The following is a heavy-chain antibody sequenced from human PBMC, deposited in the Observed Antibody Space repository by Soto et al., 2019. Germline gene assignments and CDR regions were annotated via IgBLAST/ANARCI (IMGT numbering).Heavy chain of an antibody. Sequence: PWGSLRLSGAAPGFTVSSYDMNWVRQAPGKGLEWVSGIRGIGGSTYYADFVKGRFTISRDNSKNTLYLQMNSLRAEDTAVYYCAKERAVAGFDYWGQGTLVTVSS. D-gene: IGHD6-19*01. CDR3: AKERAVAGFDY. CDR2: IRGIGGST. V-gene: IGHV3-23*01. CDR1: GFTVSSYD. J-gene: IGHJ4*02.